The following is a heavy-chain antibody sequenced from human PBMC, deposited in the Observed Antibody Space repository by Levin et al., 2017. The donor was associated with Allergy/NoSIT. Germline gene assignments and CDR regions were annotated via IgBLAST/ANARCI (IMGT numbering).Heavy chain of an antibody. CDR2: IIPIFGTT. CDR1: GGTFSSYA. J-gene: IGHJ6*03. CDR3: ARGYPPSTYDFWRGTTLYSNYYMDV. V-gene: IGHV1-69*19. D-gene: IGHD3-3*01. Sequence: KISCKASGGTFSSYAISWVRQAPGQGLEWMGGIIPIFGTTNYAQKFQGRVTITADESTGTAYMELSSLRSEDTAVYFCARGYPPSTYDFWRGTTLYSNYYMDVWGKGTTVAVSS.